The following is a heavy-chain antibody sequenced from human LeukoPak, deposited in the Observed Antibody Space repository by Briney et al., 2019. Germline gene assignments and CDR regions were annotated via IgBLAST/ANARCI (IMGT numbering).Heavy chain of an antibody. D-gene: IGHD3-3*01. CDR2: IYSGGST. V-gene: IGHV3-53*01. Sequence: GGSLRLSCAASGFTVNNNFMSWVRQAPGKGLEWVSVIYSGGSTYYADSVKGRFTISRDNSKNTLYLQMNSLRAEDTAVYYCARAFAVYYFDYWGQGTLVTVSS. CDR3: ARAFAVYYFDY. J-gene: IGHJ4*02. CDR1: GFTVNNNF.